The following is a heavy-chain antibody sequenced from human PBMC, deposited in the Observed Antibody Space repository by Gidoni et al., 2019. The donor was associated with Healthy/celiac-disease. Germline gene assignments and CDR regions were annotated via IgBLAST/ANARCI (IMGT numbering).Heavy chain of an antibody. CDR1: GGSISRSSYY. D-gene: IGHD2-2*01. J-gene: IGHJ4*02. CDR3: ARGVVVPAAIENGFDY. CDR2: IYYSGST. V-gene: IGHV4-39*01. Sequence: QLQLQESGPGLVKPSETLSLTCTVLGGSISRSSYYWGWIRQPPGKGLEWIGSIYYSGSTYYNPSLKSRVTISVDTSKNQFSLKLSSVTAADTAVYYCARGVVVPAAIENGFDYWGQGTLVTVSS.